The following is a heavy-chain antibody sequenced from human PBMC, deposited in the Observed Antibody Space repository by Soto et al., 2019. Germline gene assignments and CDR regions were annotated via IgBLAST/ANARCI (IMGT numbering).Heavy chain of an antibody. J-gene: IGHJ4*02. CDR1: GFTFSSYA. V-gene: IGHV3-23*01. CDR2: ISGSGGSA. CDR3: AKVRYDSSGYYDY. Sequence: GGSLRLSCAASGFTFSSYAMSWVRQAPGKGLEWVSAISGSGGSAYYADSVKGRFTISRDNSKNTLYLQMNSLRAEDTAVYYCAKVRYDSSGYYDYWGQGTLVTVSS. D-gene: IGHD3-22*01.